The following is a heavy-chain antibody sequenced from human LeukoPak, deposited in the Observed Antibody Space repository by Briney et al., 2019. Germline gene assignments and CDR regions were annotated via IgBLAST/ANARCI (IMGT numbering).Heavy chain of an antibody. CDR2: IYPGDSDT. CDR3: ARWVTADRGKKDAFDI. Sequence: GESLKISCTASGYSFTTYWIGWVRQMPGKGLEWMGIIYPGDSDTRYSPSFGGQVTISADKSISTAYLQWSSLKASDTAIYHCARWVTADRGKKDAFDIWGQGTMVTVSS. J-gene: IGHJ3*02. D-gene: IGHD2-21*02. CDR1: GYSFTTYW. V-gene: IGHV5-51*01.